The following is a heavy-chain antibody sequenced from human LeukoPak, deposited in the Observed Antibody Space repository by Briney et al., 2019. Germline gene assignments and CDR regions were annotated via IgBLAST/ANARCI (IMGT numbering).Heavy chain of an antibody. D-gene: IGHD6-13*01. V-gene: IGHV4-59*08. CDR3: ARHWETSSWYVDY. CDR2: ISDSGSA. Sequence: SETLSLTCTVSGGSISNYYWTWIRQPPGKGLEWVGHISDSGSANYNPSLKSRVTISGDTSKNQLSLKLSSVTAADTAVYYCARHWETSSWYVDYWGQGTLVTVSS. CDR1: GGSISNYY. J-gene: IGHJ4*02.